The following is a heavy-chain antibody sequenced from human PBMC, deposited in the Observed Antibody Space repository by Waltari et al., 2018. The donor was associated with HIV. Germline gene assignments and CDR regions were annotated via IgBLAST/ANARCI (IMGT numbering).Heavy chain of an antibody. CDR3: ASPAQAEGY. D-gene: IGHD2-15*01. CDR1: GFAFGTYS. CDR2: ISSRGDTV. J-gene: IGHJ4*02. Sequence: EVQLVESGGTLVQPGGSLRLACTASGFAFGTYSFNWVSQHRGKGLEWISYISSRGDTVYYADSVKGRFTISRDNAKNSLYLQMDSLRLEDTAMYYCASPAQAEGYWGQGTLVTVSS. V-gene: IGHV3-48*01.